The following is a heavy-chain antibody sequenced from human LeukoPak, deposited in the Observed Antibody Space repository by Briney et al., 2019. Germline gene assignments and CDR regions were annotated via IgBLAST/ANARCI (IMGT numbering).Heavy chain of an antibody. Sequence: SETLSLTCTVSGVSISSSNSYWGWIRQPPGKGLEWIGSIYYSGSTYYNPSLKSRVTISVDTSKNQFSLKLSSVTAADTAVYYCAISGWSPEDAEYFQHWGQGTLVTVSS. D-gene: IGHD6-19*01. CDR3: AISGWSPEDAEYFQH. CDR2: IYYSGST. V-gene: IGHV4-39*07. CDR1: GVSISSSNSY. J-gene: IGHJ1*01.